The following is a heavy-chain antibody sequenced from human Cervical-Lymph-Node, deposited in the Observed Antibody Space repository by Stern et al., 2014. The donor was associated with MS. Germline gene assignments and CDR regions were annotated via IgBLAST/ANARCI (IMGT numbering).Heavy chain of an antibody. D-gene: IGHD3-16*01. CDR1: GFKVDDFA. Sequence: EVQLVESGGGMVQPGRSLRLSCEASGFKVDDFAMHWVRQAPGKGLEWVSGLGWNSEGRGYADSVQGRFTISRDNAKSSLYLQMNSLTAEDTALYYCAKADDYAAGIDAWGQGTLVVVSS. CDR3: AKADDYAAGIDA. CDR2: LGWNSEGR. V-gene: IGHV3-9*01. J-gene: IGHJ5*02.